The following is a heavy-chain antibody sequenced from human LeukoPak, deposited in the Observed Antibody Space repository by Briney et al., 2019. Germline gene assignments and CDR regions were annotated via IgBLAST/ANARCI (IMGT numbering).Heavy chain of an antibody. CDR1: GYTFTGYY. CDR2: INPNSGGT. J-gene: IGHJ6*02. D-gene: IGHD3-10*01. V-gene: IGHV1-2*02. Sequence: ASVKVSCKASGYTFTGYYMHWVRQAPGQGLEWMGWINPNSGGTNYAQKFQGRVTMTRDTSISTSCMELSRLRSDDTAVYYCARSPAPRGYYGMDVWGQGTTVTVSS. CDR3: ARSPAPRGYYGMDV.